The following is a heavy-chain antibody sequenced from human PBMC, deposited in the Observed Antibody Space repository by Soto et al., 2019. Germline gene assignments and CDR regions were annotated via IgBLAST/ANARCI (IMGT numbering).Heavy chain of an antibody. CDR3: ARMNYYDTSGYPFDY. V-gene: IGHV4-59*01. CDR1: ACSINSYY. Sequence: PSETLSLSSAVSACSINSYYCSWVRQPPGRGLEWIGYIYFRGTTNYNPSLKSRVTMSADTSKNQFSLKLNSVTAADTAVYYCARMNYYDTSGYPFDYWGQG. J-gene: IGHJ4*02. CDR2: IYFRGTT. D-gene: IGHD3-22*01.